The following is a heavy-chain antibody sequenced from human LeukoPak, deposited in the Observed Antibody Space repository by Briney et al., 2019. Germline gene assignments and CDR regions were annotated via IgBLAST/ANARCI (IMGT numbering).Heavy chain of an antibody. D-gene: IGHD3-22*01. V-gene: IGHV1-2*02. Sequence: EASVKVSCKASGYTFTGYYMHWVRQAPGQGLEWMGWINPNSGGTNYAQKFQGRVTMTRDTTISTAYMELSRLRSDDTVVYYCARCYYDSSGYYLDNWFDPWGQGTLVTVSS. CDR3: ARCYYDSSGYYLDNWFDP. J-gene: IGHJ5*02. CDR2: INPNSGGT. CDR1: GYTFTGYY.